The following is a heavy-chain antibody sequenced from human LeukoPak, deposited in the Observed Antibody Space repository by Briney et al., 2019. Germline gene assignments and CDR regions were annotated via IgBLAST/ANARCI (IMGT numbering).Heavy chain of an antibody. CDR3: AKQLGYCSDGSCYFPY. J-gene: IGHJ4*02. D-gene: IGHD2-15*01. CDR1: GFTFSSSA. CDR2: ISNNGGYT. Sequence: GGSLRLSCAASGFTFSSSAMSWVRQAPGKGLEWVSAISNNGGYTYYADSEQGRFTISRDNSKSTLCLQMNSLRAEDTAVYYCAKQLGYCSDGSCYFPYWGQGTLVTVSS. V-gene: IGHV3-23*01.